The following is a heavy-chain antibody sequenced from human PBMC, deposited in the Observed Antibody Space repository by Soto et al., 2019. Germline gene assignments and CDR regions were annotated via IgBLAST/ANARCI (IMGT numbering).Heavy chain of an antibody. J-gene: IGHJ4*02. CDR1: GFTFAHYA. CDR2: MSHDENRK. CDR3: AKDYDFWSASVNPYFES. Sequence: QAQLVESGGGVVQPGTSLRLSCAASGFTFAHYAMHWVRHSPGKGLEWVAFMSHDENRKLYSDSVKGRFTISRDNSKSTLYLQISRLRAEDTAVYYCAKDYDFWSASVNPYFESWGLGTLVTVSS. D-gene: IGHD3-3*01. V-gene: IGHV3-30*18.